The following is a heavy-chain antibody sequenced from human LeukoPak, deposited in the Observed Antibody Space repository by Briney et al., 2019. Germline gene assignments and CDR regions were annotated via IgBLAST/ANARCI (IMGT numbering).Heavy chain of an antibody. CDR1: GFTFSSYE. V-gene: IGHV3-48*03. CDR2: ISSSGSTI. J-gene: IGHJ4*02. CDR3: ARDVDYFDY. Sequence: GGSLRLSCAASGFTFSSYEMNWVRQAPGKGLEWVSYISSSGSTIYCADSVKGRFTISRDNAKNSLYLQMNSLRAEDTAVYYCARDVDYFDYWGQGTLVTVSS.